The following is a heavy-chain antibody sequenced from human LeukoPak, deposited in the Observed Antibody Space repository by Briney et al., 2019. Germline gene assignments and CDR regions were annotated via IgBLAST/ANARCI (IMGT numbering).Heavy chain of an antibody. V-gene: IGHV4-34*01. D-gene: IGHD3-16*01. CDR1: GGSFSGYY. CDR3: ARHWARGRFDP. Sequence: PSETLSLTCAVYGGSFSGYYWSWIRQPPGKGLEWIGEINHSGSTNYNPSLKSRVTISVDTSKNQFSLKLSSVTAADTAVYYCARHWARGRFDPWGQGTLVTVSS. CDR2: INHSGST. J-gene: IGHJ5*02.